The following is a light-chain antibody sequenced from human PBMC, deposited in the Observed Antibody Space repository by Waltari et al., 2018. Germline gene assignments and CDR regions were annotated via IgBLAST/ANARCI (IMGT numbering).Light chain of an antibody. V-gene: IGKV3-20*01. Sequence: ETVLTQSPGTLSLSPGERATPSCRASQSVSSSYLAWYQQKPGQAHRPLIYGASGRAAGIPDRFSGSESGTDFTLTISSLEPEDFAVYYCQQYGSSPETFGQGTKVEIK. CDR2: GAS. CDR1: QSVSSSY. CDR3: QQYGSSPET. J-gene: IGKJ1*01.